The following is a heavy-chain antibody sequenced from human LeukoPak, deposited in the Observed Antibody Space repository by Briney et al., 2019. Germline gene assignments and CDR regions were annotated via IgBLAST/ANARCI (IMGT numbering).Heavy chain of an antibody. CDR3: AESSGYGYFQY. Sequence: GGSLRLSCAASGFTFDDYAMHWVRQAPGKGLEWVAFIRYDGSNTYYEDSMKGRFTISRDNSKNMLYLQMNSLRLEDTAVYYCAESSGYGYFQYWGQGTLVTVSS. CDR2: IRYDGSNT. CDR1: GFTFDDYA. V-gene: IGHV3-30*02. D-gene: IGHD3-22*01. J-gene: IGHJ1*01.